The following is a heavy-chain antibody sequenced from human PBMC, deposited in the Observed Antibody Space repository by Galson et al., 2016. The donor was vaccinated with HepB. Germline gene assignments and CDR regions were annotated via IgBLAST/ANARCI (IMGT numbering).Heavy chain of an antibody. Sequence: VKVSCKASGYTFNTYNMHWVRQAPGQGLEWMGIIKPSGGNTIYAQKFQDRITMTRDTSTSTVYMELISLRSEDTAVYYCARELDHSFYFDYWGQGTLLTVPS. D-gene: IGHD1-14*01. V-gene: IGHV1-46*02. CDR3: ARELDHSFYFDY. CDR2: IKPSGGNT. J-gene: IGHJ4*02. CDR1: GYTFNTYN.